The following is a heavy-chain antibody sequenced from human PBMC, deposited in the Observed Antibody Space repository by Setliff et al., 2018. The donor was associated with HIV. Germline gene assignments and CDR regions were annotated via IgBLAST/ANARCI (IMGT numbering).Heavy chain of an antibody. CDR1: GFTFSSYW. CDR3: ARVVATSDY. CDR2: INWSGGST. Sequence: LRLSCAASGFTFSSYWMHWVRQAPGKGPEWVSGINWSGGSTGYADSVKGRFTISRDNAKNSLFLQVNSLRAEDTAVYYCARVVATSDYWGQGTLVTVSS. J-gene: IGHJ4*02. D-gene: IGHD5-12*01. V-gene: IGHV3-74*01.